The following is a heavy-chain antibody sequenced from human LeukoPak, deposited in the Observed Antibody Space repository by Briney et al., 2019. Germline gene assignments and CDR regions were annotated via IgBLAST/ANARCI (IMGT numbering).Heavy chain of an antibody. Sequence: GASVKVSCKASGYTFTGYHIHWVRQAPGQGIEWMGRINPYSGDTNFAQKFQGRVTMTRDTSITTAYMDLSSLTPDDTVVYFCARDQGSLTRSWYTGYWGQGTQVTVSS. D-gene: IGHD6-13*01. J-gene: IGHJ4*02. V-gene: IGHV1-2*05. CDR1: GYTFTGYH. CDR2: INPYSGDT. CDR3: ARDQGSLTRSWYTGY.